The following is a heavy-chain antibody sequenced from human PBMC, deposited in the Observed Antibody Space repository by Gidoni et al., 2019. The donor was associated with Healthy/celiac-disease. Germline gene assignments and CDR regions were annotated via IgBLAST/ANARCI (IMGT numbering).Heavy chain of an antibody. CDR2: ISWNSGSI. CDR1: GFTFDDYA. Sequence: EVQLVESGGSLVQPGRSLRLSCAASGFTFDDYAMHWVRQAPGKGLEWVSGISWNSGSIGYADSVKGRFTISRDNAKNSLYLQMNSLRAEDTALYYCAKGITMIVMGAFDIWGQGTMVTVSS. V-gene: IGHV3-9*01. J-gene: IGHJ3*02. D-gene: IGHD3-22*01. CDR3: AKGITMIVMGAFDI.